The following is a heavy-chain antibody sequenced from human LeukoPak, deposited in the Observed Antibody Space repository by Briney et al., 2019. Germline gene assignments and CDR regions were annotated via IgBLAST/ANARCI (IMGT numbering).Heavy chain of an antibody. D-gene: IGHD1-14*01. V-gene: IGHV3-15*01. J-gene: IGHJ4*02. CDR2: FTSKFNGATA. Sequence: GGSLRLSCAASGFTFNSAWMSWVRQVPGKGLEWVARFTSKFNGATAEYAAPVKGRFVISRDDSKDTLSLEMNSLRTEDTAVYYCARNQRRLDYWGQGTLVTVSS. CDR3: ARNQRRLDY. CDR1: GFTFNSAW.